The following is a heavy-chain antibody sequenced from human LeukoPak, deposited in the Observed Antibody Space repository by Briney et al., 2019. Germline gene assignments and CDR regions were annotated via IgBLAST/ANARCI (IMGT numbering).Heavy chain of an antibody. D-gene: IGHD3-10*01. V-gene: IGHV3-7*03. CDR3: ARGYARSYFDY. CDR1: GFTFSSYW. J-gene: IGHJ4*02. CDR2: IKKDGSEK. Sequence: GGSLRLSCAASGFTFSSYWMSWVRQAPGKGLEWVANIKKDGSEKYYVDSVKGRFTISRDNAKNSLYLQMNSLRAEDTAVYYCARGYARSYFDYWGQGTLVTVSS.